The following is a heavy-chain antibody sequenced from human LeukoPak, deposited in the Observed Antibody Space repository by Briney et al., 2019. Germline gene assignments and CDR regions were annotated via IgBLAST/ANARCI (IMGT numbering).Heavy chain of an antibody. V-gene: IGHV5-51*01. J-gene: IGHJ4*02. Sequence: GESLKISCKGSGYSFTSYRIGWVRQMPGKGLEWMGIIYPGDSDTRYSPSFQGQVTISADKSISTAYLQWSSLKASDIAMYYCARSVGYHDSSGYPFDYWGQGTLVTVSS. CDR1: GYSFTSYR. D-gene: IGHD3-22*01. CDR3: ARSVGYHDSSGYPFDY. CDR2: IYPGDSDT.